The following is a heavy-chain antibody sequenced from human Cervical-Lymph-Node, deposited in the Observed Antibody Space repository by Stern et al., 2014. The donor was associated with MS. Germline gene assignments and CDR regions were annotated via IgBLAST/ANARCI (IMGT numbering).Heavy chain of an antibody. D-gene: IGHD2-21*02. CDR3: ATPRGRVTYYYGMDV. V-gene: IGHV1-24*01. Sequence: VHLVQSGAEVKKPGASVKVSCKVSGYTLSEISMHWVRQAPGKGLEWMGGFDPEHGETRYAQKFQGRVTMAEGRSTDTAYMELSSLRSEDPAVYYCATPRGRVTYYYGMDVWGQGTTVTVSS. J-gene: IGHJ6*02. CDR1: GYTLSEIS. CDR2: FDPEHGET.